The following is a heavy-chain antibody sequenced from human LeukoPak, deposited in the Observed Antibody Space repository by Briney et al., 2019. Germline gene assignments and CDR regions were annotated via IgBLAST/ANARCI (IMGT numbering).Heavy chain of an antibody. Sequence: KSGGSLRLSCAASGFTFSSYSMNWVRQDPGKGLEWVSSISSSSSYIYYADSVKGRFTISRDNAKNSLYLQMNSLRAEDTAVYYCSRSAYYDGSGNYYDYWGQGTLVTVSS. D-gene: IGHD3-22*01. CDR2: ISSSSSYI. CDR1: GFTFSSYS. J-gene: IGHJ4*02. CDR3: SRSAYYDGSGNYYDY. V-gene: IGHV3-21*01.